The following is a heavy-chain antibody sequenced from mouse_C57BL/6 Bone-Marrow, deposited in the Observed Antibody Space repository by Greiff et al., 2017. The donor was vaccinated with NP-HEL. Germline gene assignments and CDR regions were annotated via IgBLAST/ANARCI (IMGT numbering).Heavy chain of an antibody. CDR2: IDPETGGT. Sequence: QVQLKESGAELVRPGASVTLSCKASGYTFTDYEMHWVKQTPVHGLEWIGAIDPETGGTAYNQKFKGKAILTADKSSSTAYMELRCLTSEDSAVYYCTRSLTVPPDYWGQGTTLTVSS. D-gene: IGHD1-1*01. CDR1: GYTFTDYE. J-gene: IGHJ2*01. CDR3: TRSLTVPPDY. V-gene: IGHV1-15*01.